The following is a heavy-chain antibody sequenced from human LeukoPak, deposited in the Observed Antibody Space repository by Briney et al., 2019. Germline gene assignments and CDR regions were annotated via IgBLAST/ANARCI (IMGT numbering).Heavy chain of an antibody. V-gene: IGHV3-30-3*01. CDR3: ARSGLQFENWFDP. CDR1: GFTFSSYA. D-gene: IGHD5-24*01. CDR2: ISYDGSNK. Sequence: GGSLRLSCAASGFTFSSYAMHWVLQAPGKGLEWVAVISYDGSNKYYADSVKGRFTISRDNSTNTRYLQMNSLRAEDTAVYYSARSGLQFENWFDPWGQGTLVTVSS. J-gene: IGHJ5*02.